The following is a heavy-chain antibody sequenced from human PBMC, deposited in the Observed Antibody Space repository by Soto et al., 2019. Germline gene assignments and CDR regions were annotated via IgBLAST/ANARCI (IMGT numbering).Heavy chain of an antibody. CDR2: SKSDGSRT. J-gene: IGHJ4*02. Sequence: EVQLVESGGGLVQPGGSLRLSCAASGFTFNNYWMHWVRQAPGKGPEWVSHSKSDGSRTSYLDSVKGRFTISRDNVRNTLYLQMNSLRAEDTAVYYCARGSYYYDSNGYLNYFDYWGQGTLVTVSS. D-gene: IGHD3-22*01. V-gene: IGHV3-74*01. CDR3: ARGSYYYDSNGYLNYFDY. CDR1: GFTFNNYW.